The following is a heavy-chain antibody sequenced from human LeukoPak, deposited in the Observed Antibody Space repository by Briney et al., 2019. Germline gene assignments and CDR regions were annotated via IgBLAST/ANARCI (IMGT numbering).Heavy chain of an antibody. CDR2: IISSGGST. Sequence: GGSLRLSCAASGFTFSNYAMSWVRQAPGKGLEWVSSIISSGGSTYYADSVKGRLSISRDNSRNTVYMQLNRLRAEEKDVSYCASHKEPFYDSSGNYWGQGTMVTVSS. CDR3: ASHKEPFYDSSGNY. CDR1: GFTFSNYA. J-gene: IGHJ4*02. V-gene: IGHV3-23*01. D-gene: IGHD3-22*01.